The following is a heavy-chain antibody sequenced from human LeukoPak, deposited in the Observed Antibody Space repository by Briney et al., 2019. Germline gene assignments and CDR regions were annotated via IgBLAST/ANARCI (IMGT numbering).Heavy chain of an antibody. Sequence: PGGSLRLSCAASGFTFTCCWMSWVRQTPGKGLEWVANMDPTGSQKRYVDSVKGRFTISKDNPGASLYLDMHSLRAEDTAIYYCAIWTSGNYWGQGTLVTVSS. J-gene: IGHJ4*02. CDR1: GFTFTCCW. CDR2: MDPTGSQK. D-gene: IGHD1-1*01. V-gene: IGHV3-7*01. CDR3: AIWTSGNY.